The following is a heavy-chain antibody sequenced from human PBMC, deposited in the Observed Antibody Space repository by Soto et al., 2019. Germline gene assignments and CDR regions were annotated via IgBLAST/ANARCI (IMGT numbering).Heavy chain of an antibody. D-gene: IGHD2-2*01. V-gene: IGHV3-53*01. CDR3: ARLFPAIVVVPAALDY. Sequence: CAASGFTVSSNYMSWVRQAPGKGLEWVSVIYSGGSTYYADSVKGRFTISRDNSKNTLYLQMNSLRAEDTAVYYCARLFPAIVVVPAALDYWGQGTLVTVSS. CDR2: IYSGGST. J-gene: IGHJ4*02. CDR1: GFTVSSNY.